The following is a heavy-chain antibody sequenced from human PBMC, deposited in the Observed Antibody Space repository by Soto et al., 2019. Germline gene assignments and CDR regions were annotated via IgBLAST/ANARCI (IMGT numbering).Heavy chain of an antibody. J-gene: IGHJ3*02. Sequence: EAQLEESGGGLVQPGGSLRLSCAASGFTFSLSWMHWVRQGPGNRPVWVSRINSDGCITTYADSVKGRVTISRDNAKKTFYLQMNSLTAADTVVYYCAGDLENCGGEFSSAFDIWGQGTMVTVSS. CDR3: AGDLENCGGEFSSAFDI. CDR1: GFTFSLSW. V-gene: IGHV3-74*01. CDR2: INSDGCIT. D-gene: IGHD2-21*01.